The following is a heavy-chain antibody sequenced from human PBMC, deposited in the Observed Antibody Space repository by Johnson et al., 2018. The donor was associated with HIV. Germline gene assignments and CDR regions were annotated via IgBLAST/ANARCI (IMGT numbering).Heavy chain of an antibody. D-gene: IGHD1-26*01. CDR1: GFTFSSYA. J-gene: IGHJ3*02. CDR2: ISYDGSNK. V-gene: IGHV3-30*04. CDR3: AREAEWEPSSPNDAFDI. Sequence: HVQLVESGGGVVQPGRSLRLSCAASGFTFSSYAMHWVRQAPGKGLEWVAVISYDGSNKYYADSVKGRFTISRDNSKNTLYLQMNSLRAEDTAVYYCAREAEWEPSSPNDAFDIWGQGTMVTVSS.